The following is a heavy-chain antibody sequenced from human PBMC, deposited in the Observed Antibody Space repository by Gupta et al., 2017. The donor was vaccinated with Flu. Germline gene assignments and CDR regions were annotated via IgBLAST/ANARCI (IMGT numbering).Heavy chain of an antibody. J-gene: IGHJ6*02. CDR1: GFTLSSYA. V-gene: IGHV3-23*01. CDR3: AKCVGSSGWNNRMMDV. D-gene: IGHD6-19*01. CDR2: ISASGGST. Sequence: EVQLLDSGGGLVQPGGSLRLSCAASGFTLSSYAMTWVRRAPGKGLEWVATISASGGSTYYADSVKGRFTISRDNSKNTLYLQMNSLRAEDTAVYYCAKCVGSSGWNNRMMDVWGQGTTVTVSS.